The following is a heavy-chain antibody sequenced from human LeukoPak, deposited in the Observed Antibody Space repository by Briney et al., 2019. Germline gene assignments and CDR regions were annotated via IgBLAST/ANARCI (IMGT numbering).Heavy chain of an antibody. J-gene: IGHJ4*02. CDR2: INSSSSYI. CDR1: GFTFSSYS. V-gene: IGHV3-21*01. Sequence: GGSLRLSCAASGFTFSSYSMNWVRQAPGKELEWVSSINSSSSYIYYADSVKGRFTTSRDNAKNSLYLQMNSLRAEDTAVYYCARFDSYGYYWGQGTLVTVCS. CDR3: ARFDSYGYY. D-gene: IGHD5-18*01.